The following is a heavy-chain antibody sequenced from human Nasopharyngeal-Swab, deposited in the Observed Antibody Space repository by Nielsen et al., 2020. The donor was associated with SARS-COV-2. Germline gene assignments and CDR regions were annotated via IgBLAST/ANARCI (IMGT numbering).Heavy chain of an antibody. D-gene: IGHD3-22*01. CDR3: ARVNYDSSGGDAFDI. J-gene: IGHJ3*02. CDR1: GFTFSSYD. Sequence: GGSLRLSCAASGFTFSSYDMHWVRQATGKGLEWVSAIGTAGDTYYPGSVKGRFTISRENAKNSLYLQMNSLRAGDTAVYYCARVNYDSSGGDAFDIWGQGTMGTVSS. V-gene: IGHV3-13*01. CDR2: IGTAGDT.